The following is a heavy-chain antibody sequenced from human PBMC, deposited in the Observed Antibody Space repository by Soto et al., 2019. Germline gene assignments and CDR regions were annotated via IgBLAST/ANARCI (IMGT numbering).Heavy chain of an antibody. CDR2: ISYDGSNK. J-gene: IGHJ4*02. Sequence: GGSLRLSCAASGFTFSSYGMHWVRQAPGKGLEWVAVISYDGSNKYYADSVKGRFTISRDNSKNTLYLQMNSLRAEDTAVYYCAKDLKLLWFGEYPFDYWGQGTLVTVSS. D-gene: IGHD3-10*01. CDR1: GFTFSSYG. V-gene: IGHV3-30*18. CDR3: AKDLKLLWFGEYPFDY.